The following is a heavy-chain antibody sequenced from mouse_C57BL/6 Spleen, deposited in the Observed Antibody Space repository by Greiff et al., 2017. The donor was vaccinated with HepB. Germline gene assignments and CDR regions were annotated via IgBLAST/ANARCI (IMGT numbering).Heavy chain of an antibody. V-gene: IGHV1-7*01. CDR2: INPSSGYT. CDR3: APIYYDYDYAMDY. D-gene: IGHD2-4*01. CDR1: GYTFTSYW. Sequence: QVQLQQSGAELAEPGASVKLSCKASGYTFTSYWMHWVKQRPGQGLEWIGYINPSSGYTKYNQKFKDKATLTADKSSSTAYMQLSSLTYEDSAVYYCAPIYYDYDYAMDYWGQGTSVTVSS. J-gene: IGHJ4*01.